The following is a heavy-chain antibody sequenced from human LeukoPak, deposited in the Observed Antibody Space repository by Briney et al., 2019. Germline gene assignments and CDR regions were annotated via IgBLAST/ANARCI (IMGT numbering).Heavy chain of an antibody. CDR1: GGSISSHY. J-gene: IGHJ4*02. CDR3: AREQPRQYSSSWPYFDY. D-gene: IGHD6-13*01. Sequence: PSETLSLTCTVSGGSISSHYWSWIRQPPGKGLEWIGYIYYSGSTNYNPSLKSRVTISVDTSKNQFSLKLSSVTAADTAVYCCAREQPRQYSSSWPYFDYWGQGTLVTVSS. V-gene: IGHV4-59*11. CDR2: IYYSGST.